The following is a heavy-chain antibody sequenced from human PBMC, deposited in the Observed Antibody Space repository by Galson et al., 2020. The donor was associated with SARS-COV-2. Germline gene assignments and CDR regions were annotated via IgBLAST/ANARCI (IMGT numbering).Heavy chain of an antibody. Sequence: GESLKISCKASGYTFTGYGISWVRQAPGQGLEWMGWISPYNGDTNSAQKVQGRITMTADTSTNTVYLELRSLRSDDTAIYYCAREGLSPWFDTWGQGTLVTVSP. D-gene: IGHD3-16*02. CDR3: AREGLSPWFDT. V-gene: IGHV1-18*01. J-gene: IGHJ5*02. CDR1: GYTFTGYG. CDR2: ISPYNGDT.